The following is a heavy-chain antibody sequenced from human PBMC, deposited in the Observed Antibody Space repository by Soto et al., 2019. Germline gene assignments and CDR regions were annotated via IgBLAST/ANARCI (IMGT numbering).Heavy chain of an antibody. CDR3: ARHRGGGGYCSGGSCFPNPYYFDY. Sequence: SETLSLTCTVSGGSISSSSYYWGWIRQPPGKGLEWIGSIYYSGSTYYNPSLKSRVTISVDTSKNQFSLKLSSVTAADTAVYYCARHRGGGGYCSGGSCFPNPYYFDYWGQGTLVTVSS. V-gene: IGHV4-39*01. D-gene: IGHD2-15*01. J-gene: IGHJ4*02. CDR1: GGSISSSSYY. CDR2: IYYSGST.